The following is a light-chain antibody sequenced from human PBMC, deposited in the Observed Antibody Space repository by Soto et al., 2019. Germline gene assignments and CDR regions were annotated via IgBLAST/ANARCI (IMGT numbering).Light chain of an antibody. CDR3: QQYNDWPSMYT. J-gene: IGKJ2*01. CDR1: QSFDSN. CDR2: GAS. V-gene: IGKV3-15*01. Sequence: EIVMTQSPATLSVSPGERATLSCRASQSFDSNLAWYQQKPGQAPRLLIFGASTRASGVPARFSDSGSGTEFTLTISSLQSEDFAVYYCQQYNDWPSMYTFGQGTKLEMK.